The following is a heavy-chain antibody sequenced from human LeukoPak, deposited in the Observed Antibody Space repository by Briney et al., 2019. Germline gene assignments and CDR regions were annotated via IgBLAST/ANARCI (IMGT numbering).Heavy chain of an antibody. V-gene: IGHV3-74*01. CDR2: INTDGTVT. Sequence: GGSLRLSCAASGFTFSRYRMLWVRQAPGKGLESVSRINTDGTVTTYADSVKGRFTVSRDNADNTMFLQMNSVRDEDTAVYYCATKQWLAPPPDSWGQGTPVTVSS. CDR3: ATKQWLAPPPDS. CDR1: GFTFSRYR. J-gene: IGHJ4*02. D-gene: IGHD6-19*01.